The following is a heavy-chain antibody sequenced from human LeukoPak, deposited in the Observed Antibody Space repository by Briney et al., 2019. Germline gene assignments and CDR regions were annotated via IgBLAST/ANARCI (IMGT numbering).Heavy chain of an antibody. Sequence: PGGSLRLSCAASGFTFSSYAMGWVRQAPGKGLEWVSGISGSGGSTYYADSIKGRFTFSRDNSKNTLYLQMNSLRAEDTAVYYCAKGPASSIAAAADLDYWGQGTLVTVSS. CDR3: AKGPASSIAAAADLDY. V-gene: IGHV3-23*01. CDR2: ISGSGGST. CDR1: GFTFSSYA. J-gene: IGHJ4*02. D-gene: IGHD6-13*01.